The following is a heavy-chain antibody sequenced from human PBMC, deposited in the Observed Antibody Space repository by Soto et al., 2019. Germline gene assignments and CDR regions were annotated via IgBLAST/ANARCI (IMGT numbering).Heavy chain of an antibody. J-gene: IGHJ5*02. CDR2: IYWDDDK. CDR1: GFSLSTSGVG. Sequence: QITLKESGPTLVKPTQTLTLTCTFSGFSLSTSGVGVGWIRQPPGKALEWLALIYWDDDKRYSPSLKSRLTITQDTSKNQVVLTMTNMDPVDTATYYCAHSDFLEWLLYGSWFDPWGQGTLVTVSS. CDR3: AHSDFLEWLLYGSWFDP. D-gene: IGHD3-3*01. V-gene: IGHV2-5*02.